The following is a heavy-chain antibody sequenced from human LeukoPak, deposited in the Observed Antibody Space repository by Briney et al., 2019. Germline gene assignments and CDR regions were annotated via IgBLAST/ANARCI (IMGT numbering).Heavy chain of an antibody. V-gene: IGHV3-21*01. CDR2: INPVGTST. CDR1: GFSFSHYT. CDR3: AAASAFSSSWRS. Sequence: KPGGSLRLSCAASGFSFSHYTMNWVRQTPGKGLEWISSINPVGTSTYYADSVKGRFTISRDNAKKSLFLQMNSLRAEDTAVYYCAAASAFSSSWRSWGQGTVVTVSS. J-gene: IGHJ5*02. D-gene: IGHD6-13*01.